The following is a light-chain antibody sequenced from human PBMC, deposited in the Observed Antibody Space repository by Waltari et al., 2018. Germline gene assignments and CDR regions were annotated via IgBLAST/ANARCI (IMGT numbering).Light chain of an antibody. CDR2: AFS. CDR3: QSYDSSLSAV. Sequence: QSVLTQPPSVSGAPGHSVTISCTGSRSNIGANYDVHWYQQLPGAAPKLLIYAFSNRPAGVPALFYGSKSGTSASLAINGLQAEDEAVYYCQSYDSSLSAVFGGGTKVTVL. V-gene: IGLV1-40*01. J-gene: IGLJ3*02. CDR1: RSNIGANYD.